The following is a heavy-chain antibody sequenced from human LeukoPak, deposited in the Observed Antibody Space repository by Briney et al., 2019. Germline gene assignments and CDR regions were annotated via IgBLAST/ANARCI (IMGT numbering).Heavy chain of an antibody. CDR2: IYPGDSDT. Sequence: RGESLKISCKGSGYRFPSYWIGWVRQTPGKGLEWMGIIYPGDSDTRYSPSFQGQVTISADKSISTAYLQWSSLKASDTAMYYCARLKQGELPRSYFDYWGQGTLVTVSS. V-gene: IGHV5-51*01. D-gene: IGHD1-26*01. CDR3: ARLKQGELPRSYFDY. J-gene: IGHJ4*02. CDR1: GYRFPSYW.